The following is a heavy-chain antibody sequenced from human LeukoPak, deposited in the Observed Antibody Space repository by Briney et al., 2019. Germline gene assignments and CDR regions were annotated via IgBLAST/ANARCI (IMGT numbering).Heavy chain of an antibody. CDR2: IIPIFGTA. CDR1: GGTFSSYA. V-gene: IGHV1-69*13. CDR3: ARDLFGVATSY. J-gene: IGHJ4*02. D-gene: IGHD3-3*01. Sequence: ASVKVSCKASGGTFSSYAISWVRQAPGQGLEWMGGIIPIFGTANYAQKFQGRVAITADESTSTAYMELSSLRSEDTAVYYCARDLFGVATSYWGQGTLVTVSS.